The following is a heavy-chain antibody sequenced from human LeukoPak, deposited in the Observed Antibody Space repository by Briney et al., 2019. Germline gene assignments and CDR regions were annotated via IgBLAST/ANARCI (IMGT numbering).Heavy chain of an antibody. D-gene: IGHD3-10*01. J-gene: IGHJ3*02. Sequence: PGGSLRLSCAASGFTVSNSYMNWVRQAPGKGLEWVGRVKSKADDGTTDYAAPVQGRFTISRDDSKNTLSLQMNSLKTEDTAVYYCATEGGSGSYYGDDAFDMWGQGTMVTVSS. V-gene: IGHV3-15*01. CDR2: VKSKADDGTT. CDR3: ATEGGSGSYYGDDAFDM. CDR1: GFTVSNSY.